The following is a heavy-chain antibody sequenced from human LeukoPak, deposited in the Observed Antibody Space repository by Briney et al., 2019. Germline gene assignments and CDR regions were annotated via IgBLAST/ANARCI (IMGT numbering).Heavy chain of an antibody. CDR1: GASISSYF. V-gene: IGHV4-59*08. CDR2: IYDSGST. J-gene: IGHJ6*02. D-gene: IGHD2-8*01. Sequence: PSETLSLTCTVSGASISSYFRSWIRQPPGKGLEWIGCIYDSGSTNYNPSLTSRVTISVDTSKNHFSLKLSSVTAADTALYYCARQMYLGGMDVWGQGTTVTVSS. CDR3: ARQMYLGGMDV.